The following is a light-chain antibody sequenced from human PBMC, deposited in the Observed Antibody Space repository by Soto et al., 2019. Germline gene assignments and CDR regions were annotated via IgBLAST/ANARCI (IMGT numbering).Light chain of an antibody. CDR3: QQSYSARYT. V-gene: IGKV1-39*01. J-gene: IGKJ2*01. Sequence: DIQLTQSPSSLSASVGDRVSITCRASQSISNYLNWYEQKPGKAPKLLIYAASSLQTGVPSRFSGRGSGTDFTLTISSLQLEDFAIYYCQQSYSARYTFGQGTKLEI. CDR2: AAS. CDR1: QSISNY.